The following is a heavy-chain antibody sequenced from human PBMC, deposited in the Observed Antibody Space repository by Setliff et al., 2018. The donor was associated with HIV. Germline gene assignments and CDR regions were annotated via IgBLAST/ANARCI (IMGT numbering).Heavy chain of an antibody. Sequence: ASVKVSCKASGYIFTDYYMHWVRQAPGQELGWMGRINPNSGGTNYARKFQGRVTMTRDTSISTAYTELSSLRSEDTATYYCARNFGLSPSGKYYYYYGMDIWGQGTTVTSP. D-gene: IGHD3-10*01. CDR2: INPNSGGT. V-gene: IGHV1-2*06. CDR1: GYIFTDYY. CDR3: ARNFGLSPSGKYYYYYGMDI. J-gene: IGHJ6*02.